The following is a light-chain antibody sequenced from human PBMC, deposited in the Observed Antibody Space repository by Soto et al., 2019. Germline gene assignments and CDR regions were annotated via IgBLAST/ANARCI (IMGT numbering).Light chain of an antibody. J-gene: IGKJ4*01. CDR1: HSVDSN. V-gene: IGKV3D-15*01. Sequence: EIVITQSQCTLAVSTGQGATLSCRASHSVDSNLAWYQQKPGQAPRLLIFGASTRPTGIPDRFSGSGSGTEFTLTISSLQSEDFAVYYCQQYDKWPLTFGGGTKVDIK. CDR3: QQYDKWPLT. CDR2: GAS.